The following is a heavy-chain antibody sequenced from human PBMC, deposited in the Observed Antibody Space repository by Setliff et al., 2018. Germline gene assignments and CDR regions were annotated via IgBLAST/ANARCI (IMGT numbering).Heavy chain of an antibody. CDR3: TSAGSSSSLDI. CDR1: GFTFSGSA. D-gene: IGHD6-13*01. CDR2: IRSKANSYAT. Sequence: PGGSLRLSCVVSGFTFSGSAMHWVRQASGKGLEWVGRIRSKANSYATAYAASVKGRFTISRDDSKNTAYLQMNSLKTEDTAVYYCTSAGSSSSLDIWGQGTMVTVSS. J-gene: IGHJ3*02. V-gene: IGHV3-73*01.